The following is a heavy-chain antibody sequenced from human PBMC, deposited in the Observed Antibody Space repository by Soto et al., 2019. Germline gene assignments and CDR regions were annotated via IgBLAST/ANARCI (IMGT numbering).Heavy chain of an antibody. Sequence: LRLSCAASGFTFSSYGMHWVRQAPGKGLEWVAVIWYDGSNKYYADSVKGRFTISRDNSKNTLYLQMNSLRAEDTAVYYCARQYGGEVRYFDYWGQGTLVTVSS. CDR1: GFTFSSYG. D-gene: IGHD1-26*01. J-gene: IGHJ4*02. V-gene: IGHV3-33*01. CDR3: ARQYGGEVRYFDY. CDR2: IWYDGSNK.